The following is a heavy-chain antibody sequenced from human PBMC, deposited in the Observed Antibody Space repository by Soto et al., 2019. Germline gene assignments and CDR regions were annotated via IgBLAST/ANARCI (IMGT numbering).Heavy chain of an antibody. D-gene: IGHD3-10*01. CDR3: ARDYHGSGNP. CDR2: IKGDGSET. Sequence: EVQLVESGGGLVQPGGSLRLSCAASGFSLSDYWIHWVCQAPGKGLVWLSRIKGDGSETDYADSVRGRFTISRDNAKNTVYLQLNSLRVEDTAVYYCARDYHGSGNPWGQGTPVTVSS. V-gene: IGHV3-74*01. CDR1: GFSLSDYW. J-gene: IGHJ5*02.